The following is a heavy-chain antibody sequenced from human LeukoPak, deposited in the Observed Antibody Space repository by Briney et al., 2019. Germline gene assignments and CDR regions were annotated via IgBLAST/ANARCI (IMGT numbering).Heavy chain of an antibody. V-gene: IGHV3-30*18. CDR3: AKDSGSGWYEGAFDI. D-gene: IGHD6-19*01. Sequence: GGSLRLSCAASGFTFSSYGMHWVRQAPGKGLEWMAVISYDGSNKYYADSVKGRFTISRDNSKNTLYLQMNSLRAEDTAVYYCAKDSGSGWYEGAFDIWGQGTMVTVSS. J-gene: IGHJ3*02. CDR2: ISYDGSNK. CDR1: GFTFSSYG.